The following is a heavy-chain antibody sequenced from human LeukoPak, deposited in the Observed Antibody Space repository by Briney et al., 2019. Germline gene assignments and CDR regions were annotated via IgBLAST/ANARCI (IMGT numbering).Heavy chain of an antibody. V-gene: IGHV3-48*03. Sequence: GGSLRLSCAASGFTVSSFEINWVRQAPGKGLEWVSYISSSGGTMDYADSVKGRFTVSRDNGKKLVHLQLNSLRAEDTAVYLCARIPHPDYADAQWGQGTLVIVSS. J-gene: IGHJ4*02. CDR2: ISSSGGTM. CDR3: ARIPHPDYADAQ. CDR1: GFTVSSFE. D-gene: IGHD4-17*01.